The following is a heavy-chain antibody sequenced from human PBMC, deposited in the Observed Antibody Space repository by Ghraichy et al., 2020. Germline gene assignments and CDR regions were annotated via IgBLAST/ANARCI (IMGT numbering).Heavy chain of an antibody. CDR3: ARERVIWSGSQRARAV. J-gene: IGHJ6*02. Sequence: SETLSLTCSVSGGSIISGAHYWGWIRQPPGKGLEWIGYIYYSGNTYYRSSLKSRVTMSVDTSKSQFSLKLNSVTAADTAVYFCARERVIWSGSQRARAVWGRGPTVTLSS. CDR1: GGSIISGAHY. D-gene: IGHD3-3*01. CDR2: IYYSGNT. V-gene: IGHV4-30-4*08.